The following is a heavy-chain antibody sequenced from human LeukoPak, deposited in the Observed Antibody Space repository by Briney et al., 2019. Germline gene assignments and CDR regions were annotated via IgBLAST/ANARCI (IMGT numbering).Heavy chain of an antibody. CDR1: GFTFSSYW. CDR2: INSDGSIP. Sequence: GGSLRLSCAASGFTFSSYWMHWVRQAPGKGLVWVSRINSDGSIPNYADSVKGRFTISRDNAKNTLYLQMNSLRVDDTAVYYCVRADGSGYYTYWGQGTLVTVSS. CDR3: VRADGSGYYTY. D-gene: IGHD3-22*01. V-gene: IGHV3-74*01. J-gene: IGHJ4*02.